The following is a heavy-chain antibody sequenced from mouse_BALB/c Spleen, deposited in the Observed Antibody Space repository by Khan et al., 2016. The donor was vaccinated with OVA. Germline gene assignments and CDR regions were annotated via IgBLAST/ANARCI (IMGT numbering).Heavy chain of an antibody. CDR2: INTETGEP. J-gene: IGHJ1*01. CDR3: AKVYWYFYV. D-gene: IGHD1-3*01. V-gene: IGHV9-2-1*01. Sequence: QIQLVQSGPELKKPGETVKISCKASGYTFTDYSLHWVKQAPGKGLKWMGWINTETGEPTYADDFKGRFAFSLETSASTAYLQINNLRNEDTAIYFCAKVYWYFYVWGAGTTVPVSS. CDR1: GYTFTDYS.